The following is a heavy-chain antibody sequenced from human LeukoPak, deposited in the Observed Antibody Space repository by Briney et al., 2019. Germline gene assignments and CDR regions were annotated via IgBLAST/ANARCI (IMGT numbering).Heavy chain of an antibody. CDR3: AKSVLGQYPYWFDP. V-gene: IGHV5-51*01. CDR2: IHPGDSDS. J-gene: IGHJ5*02. CDR1: GYSFTNYW. D-gene: IGHD3-10*01. Sequence: PGASLKISCKASGYSFTNYWIAWVRQMPGKGPEWMGIIHPGDSDSRYNPSFQGQVTMSADQSTSIAYLHWSSLKASDSAMYYCAKSVLGQYPYWFDPWGHGTLVTVSS.